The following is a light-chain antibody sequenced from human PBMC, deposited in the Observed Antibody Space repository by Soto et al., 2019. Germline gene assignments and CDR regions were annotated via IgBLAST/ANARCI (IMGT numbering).Light chain of an antibody. V-gene: IGLV2-8*01. CDR3: SSYAGSNNLEV. J-gene: IGLJ2*01. Sequence: QSALTQPPSASGSPGQSVTISCTGTSSDVGGYNYVSWFQQHPGRAPKLIIYEVTKRPSGVPDRFSSCKSGNTASLTVSGLQAEDEADYYCSSYAGSNNLEVFGGGTKLTVL. CDR1: SSDVGGYNY. CDR2: EVT.